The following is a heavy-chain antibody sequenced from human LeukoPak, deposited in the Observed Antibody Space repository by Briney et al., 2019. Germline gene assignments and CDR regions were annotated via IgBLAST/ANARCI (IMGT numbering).Heavy chain of an antibody. CDR3: AAAQNYYGSGREYFQH. J-gene: IGHJ1*01. D-gene: IGHD3-10*01. CDR2: ISYDGSNK. V-gene: IGHV3-30*03. CDR1: GFTFSSYG. Sequence: QPGGSLRLSCAASGFTFSSYGMHWVRQAPGKGLEWVAVISYDGSNKYYADSVKGRFTISRDNSKNTLYLQMNSLRAEDTAVYYCAAAQNYYGSGREYFQHWGQGTLVTVSS.